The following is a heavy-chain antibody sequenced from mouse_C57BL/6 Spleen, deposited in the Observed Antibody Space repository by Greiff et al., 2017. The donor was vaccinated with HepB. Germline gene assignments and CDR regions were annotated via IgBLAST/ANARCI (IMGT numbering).Heavy chain of an antibody. J-gene: IGHJ2*01. V-gene: IGHV1-52*01. CDR1: GYTFTSYW. D-gene: IGHD2-3*01. Sequence: QVQLKQPGAELVRPGSSVKLSCKASGYTFTSYWMHWVKQRPIQGLEWIGNIDPSDSETHYNQKFKDKATLTVDKSSSTAYMQLSSLTSEDSAVYYCARWDGYYYFDYWGQGTTLTVSS. CDR3: ARWDGYYYFDY. CDR2: IDPSDSET.